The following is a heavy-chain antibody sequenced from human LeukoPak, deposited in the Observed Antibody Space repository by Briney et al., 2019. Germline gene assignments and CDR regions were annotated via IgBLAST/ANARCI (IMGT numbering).Heavy chain of an antibody. CDR1: GGTFSSYA. V-gene: IGHV1-69*04. CDR2: IIPILGIA. J-gene: IGHJ4*02. Sequence: SVKVSCKASGGTFSSYAISWVRQAPGQGLEWMGRIIPILGIAIYAQKFQGRVTITADKSTSTAYMELSSLRSEDTAVYYCARDRADLGPANFDYWGQGTLVNVSS. CDR3: ARDRADLGPANFDY.